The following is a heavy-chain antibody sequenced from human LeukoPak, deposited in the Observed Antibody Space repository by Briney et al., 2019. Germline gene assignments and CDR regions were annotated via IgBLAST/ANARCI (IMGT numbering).Heavy chain of an antibody. CDR1: GYSISSGYY. CDR2: IYHSGRT. J-gene: IGHJ4*02. Sequence: SETLSLTCGVSGYSISSGYYWGWIRQPPGKGLEWIGSIYHSGRTYYNPSLKSRDTISVDTSKNQFSLKLTSVTAADTAVYYCATEVGQWLVRTWGQGTLVTVSS. D-gene: IGHD6-19*01. V-gene: IGHV4-38-2*01. CDR3: ATEVGQWLVRT.